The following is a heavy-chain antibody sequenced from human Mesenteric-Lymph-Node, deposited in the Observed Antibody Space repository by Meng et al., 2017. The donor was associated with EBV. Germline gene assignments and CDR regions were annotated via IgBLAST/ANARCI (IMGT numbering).Heavy chain of an antibody. D-gene: IGHD2-2*01. V-gene: IGHV1-69*06. J-gene: IGHJ4*02. CDR2: IIPLFGTV. CDR1: GGSFSTDT. Sequence: VELEQSGAEVKNPGSSVKVSCKASGGSFSTDTVNWVRQAPGQGLEWMGGIIPLFGTVNYAQNFQARVTLTADKSTNTAYMELVSLRSEDTAVYYCAKGEAMTSFDHWGQGTLVTVSS. CDR3: AKGEAMTSFDH.